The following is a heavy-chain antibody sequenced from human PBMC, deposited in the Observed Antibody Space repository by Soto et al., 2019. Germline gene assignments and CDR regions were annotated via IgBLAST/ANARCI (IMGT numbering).Heavy chain of an antibody. D-gene: IGHD6-13*01. Sequence: GGSLRLSCAASGFTFGSYGMHWVRQAPGKGLEWVAVISYDGSNKYYADSVKGRFTISRDNSKNTLYLQMNSLRAEDTAVYYCAKDAYHGGPTAAVEYWGQGTLVTVSS. CDR1: GFTFGSYG. V-gene: IGHV3-30*18. CDR3: AKDAYHGGPTAAVEY. CDR2: ISYDGSNK. J-gene: IGHJ4*02.